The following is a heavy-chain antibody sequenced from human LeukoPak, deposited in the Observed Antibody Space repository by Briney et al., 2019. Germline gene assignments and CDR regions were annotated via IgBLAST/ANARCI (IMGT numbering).Heavy chain of an antibody. CDR2: ISDDGSKK. CDR3: AKDLNNYGDYGLDW. D-gene: IGHD4-17*01. Sequence: PGGSLRLSCVSTGFTFSSYGMHWVRQAPGKGLEWVAVISDDGSKKYYAESVKGRFTISRDSSKSTLYLQMNSLRAEDTAVYYCAKDLNNYGDYGLDWWGQGTLLTVSS. J-gene: IGHJ4*02. V-gene: IGHV3-30*18. CDR1: GFTFSSYG.